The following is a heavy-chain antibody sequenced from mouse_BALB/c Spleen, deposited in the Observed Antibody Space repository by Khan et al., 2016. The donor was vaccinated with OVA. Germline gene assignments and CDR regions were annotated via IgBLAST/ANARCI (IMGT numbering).Heavy chain of an antibody. CDR3: ARRPRGVYSDYLFAY. CDR1: GFSLSASGVS. D-gene: IGHD2-4*01. CDR2: IYWDDDQ. J-gene: IGHJ3*01. Sequence: QVTLKESGPGILQPSQTLNLTCSFSGFSLSASGVSVSWIRQPSGKGLEWLAHIYWDDDQRYNPSLKSRPTISKDTSRNQVFLKITSVDTADTATYYCARRPRGVYSDYLFAYWGQGTLVTVSA. V-gene: IGHV8-12*01.